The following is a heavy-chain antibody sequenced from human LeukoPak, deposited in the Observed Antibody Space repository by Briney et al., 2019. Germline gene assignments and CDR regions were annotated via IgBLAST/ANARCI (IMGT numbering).Heavy chain of an antibody. Sequence: PGGSLRLSCAASGFTFSSYSMNWVRQAPGKGLEWVSSISSSSSYIYYADSVKGRFTISRDNAKNSLYLQMNSLRAEDTAVYYCAREPYGDYFLDYWGQGTLVTVSS. D-gene: IGHD4-17*01. CDR3: AREPYGDYFLDY. V-gene: IGHV3-21*04. J-gene: IGHJ4*02. CDR1: GFTFSSYS. CDR2: ISSSSSYI.